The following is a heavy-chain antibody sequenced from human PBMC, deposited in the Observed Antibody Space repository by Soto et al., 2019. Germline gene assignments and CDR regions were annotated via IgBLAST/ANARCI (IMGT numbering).Heavy chain of an antibody. Sequence: GGSLKISCKGSGYSFTRYWLAWVRRVPGRGLEWMGIIYPGDSATRYSPSFQGQVTISADKSISTAYLQWSSLKASDTAIYYCAXPTGYSYGLTTAYYFDYWGQGTLVTVSS. CDR3: AXPTGYSYGLTTAYYFDY. D-gene: IGHD5-18*01. CDR1: GYSFTRYW. CDR2: IYPGDSAT. J-gene: IGHJ4*02. V-gene: IGHV5-51*01.